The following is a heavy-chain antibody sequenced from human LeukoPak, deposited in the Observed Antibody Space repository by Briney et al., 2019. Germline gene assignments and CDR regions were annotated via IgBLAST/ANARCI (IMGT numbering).Heavy chain of an antibody. J-gene: IGHJ3*02. CDR2: ISGSGGST. CDR1: GFTFSSFA. CDR3: ANGCGDYGAFDI. Sequence: QSGGPLRLSGAAFGFTFSSFAITGSAKAPGKGLEGVSAISGSGGSTYYADSVKGRFTISRDNSKNTLYLQMNSLRAEDTAVYYCANGCGDYGAFDIWGQGTMVTVSS. D-gene: IGHD4-17*01. V-gene: IGHV3-23*01.